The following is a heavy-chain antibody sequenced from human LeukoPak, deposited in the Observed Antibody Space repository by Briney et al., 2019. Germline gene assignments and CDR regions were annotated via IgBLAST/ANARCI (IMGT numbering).Heavy chain of an antibody. CDR1: GYSISSGYY. J-gene: IGHJ4*02. CDR3: AREGYSYGYYFDY. Sequence: SETLSLTCTVSGYSISSGYYWGWIRQPPGEGLEWIGSIYHSGSTYYNPSLKSRVTRSVDTSKNQFALKLSSVTAADTAVYYCAREGYSYGYYFDYWGQGTLVTVSS. CDR2: IYHSGST. D-gene: IGHD5-18*01. V-gene: IGHV4-38-2*02.